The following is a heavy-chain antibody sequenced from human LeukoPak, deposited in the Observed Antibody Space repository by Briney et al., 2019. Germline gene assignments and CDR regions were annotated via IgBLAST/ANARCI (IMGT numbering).Heavy chain of an antibody. V-gene: IGHV4-34*01. CDR3: ARGESPNHDSSGYYCDY. D-gene: IGHD3-22*01. J-gene: IGHJ4*02. Sequence: PSETLSLTCAVYGGSFSGYYWSWIRQPPGKGLEWIGEINHSGSTNYNPSLNSRVTISVDTSKNQFSLKLSSVTAADTAVYYCARGESPNHDSSGYYCDYWGQGTLVTVSS. CDR2: INHSGST. CDR1: GGSFSGYY.